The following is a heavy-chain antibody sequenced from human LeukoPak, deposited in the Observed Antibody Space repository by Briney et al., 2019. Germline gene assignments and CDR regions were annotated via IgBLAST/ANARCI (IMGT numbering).Heavy chain of an antibody. J-gene: IGHJ3*02. V-gene: IGHV3-23*01. CDR3: AGSPTVDAAFDI. CDR2: ISGSGGST. Sequence: RGSLRLSCAASGFTFSSYAMSWVRQAPGKGLEWVSSISGSGGSTYYADSVRGRFTVSRDNSRNTLALQMNSLRAEDTAVYYCAGSPTVDAAFDIWGQGTMVTVSS. D-gene: IGHD4-17*01. CDR1: GFTFSSYA.